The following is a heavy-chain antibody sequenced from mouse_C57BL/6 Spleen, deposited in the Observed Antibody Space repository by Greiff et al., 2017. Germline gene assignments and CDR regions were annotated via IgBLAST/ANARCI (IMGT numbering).Heavy chain of an antibody. D-gene: IGHD2-4*01. CDR2: IYPGSGNT. J-gene: IGHJ3*01. V-gene: IGHV1-66*01. Sequence: QVQLKQSGPELVKPGASVKISCKASGYSFTSYYIHWVKQRPGQGLEWIGWIYPGSGNTKYNEKFKGKATLTADTSSSTAYMQLSSLTSEDSAVYYCARSRSYDYDSWFAYWGQGTLVTVSA. CDR3: ARSRSYDYDSWFAY. CDR1: GYSFTSYY.